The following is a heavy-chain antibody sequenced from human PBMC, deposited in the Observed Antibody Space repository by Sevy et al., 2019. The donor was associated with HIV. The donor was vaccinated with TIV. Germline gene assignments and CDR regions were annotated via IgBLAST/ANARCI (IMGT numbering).Heavy chain of an antibody. CDR3: ARDEQRPYYYGSGDMGH. CDR2: MNPNSGKT. D-gene: IGHD3-10*01. V-gene: IGHV1-8*01. CDR1: GYTFTNYE. Sequence: ASVKVSCKASGYTFTNYEINWVRQATGQGLEWMGWMNPNSGKTGYAPQFHGRVTMTSNTSLKIAYMELSCLTTDDPAVYYCARDEQRPYYYGSGDMGHWGQGTLVTVSS. J-gene: IGHJ4*02.